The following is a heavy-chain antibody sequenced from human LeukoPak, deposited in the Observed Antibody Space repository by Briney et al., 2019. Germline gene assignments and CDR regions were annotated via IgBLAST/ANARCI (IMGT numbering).Heavy chain of an antibody. J-gene: IGHJ5*02. V-gene: IGHV3-74*01. D-gene: IGHD3-3*01. CDR2: INSDGSST. CDR1: GFTFSSYW. Sequence: GGCLSLSCAASGFTFSSYWMHWVRQAPGKGLVWVSRINSDGSSTSYADSVKGRVTISRDNAKHTLYLQMNSLRAEDTAVYYCAKGTTIFGVAINWFDPWGQGTMVTVSS. CDR3: AKGTTIFGVAINWFDP.